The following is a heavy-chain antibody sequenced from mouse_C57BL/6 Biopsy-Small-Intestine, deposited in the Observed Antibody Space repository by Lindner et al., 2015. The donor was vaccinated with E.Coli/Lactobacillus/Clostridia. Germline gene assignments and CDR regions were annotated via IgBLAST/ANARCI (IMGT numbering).Heavy chain of an antibody. CDR1: GYSITSDY. V-gene: IGHV3-8*01. CDR2: ISYSGST. CDR3: ARYSRYGSSPLYWYFDV. D-gene: IGHD1-1*01. J-gene: IGHJ1*03. Sequence: ESGPGLAKPSQTLSLTCSVTGYSITSDYWNWIRKFPGNKLEYMGYISYSGSTYYNPSLKSRISITRDTSKNQYYLQLNSVTTEDTATYYCARYSRYGSSPLYWYFDVWGTGTTVTVSS.